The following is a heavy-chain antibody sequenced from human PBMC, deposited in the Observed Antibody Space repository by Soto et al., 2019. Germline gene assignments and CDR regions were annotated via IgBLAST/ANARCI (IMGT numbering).Heavy chain of an antibody. D-gene: IGHD6-6*01. CDR3: ARDGSSSHSAFDI. CDR2: IWYDGSNK. V-gene: IGHV3-33*01. CDR1: GFTFSSYG. J-gene: IGHJ3*02. Sequence: GGSLRLSCAASGFTFSSYGMHWVRQAPGKGLEWVAVIWYDGSNKYYADSVKGRFTISRDNSKNTLYLQMNSLRAEDTAVYYCARDGSSSHSAFDIWGQGTMVTVSS.